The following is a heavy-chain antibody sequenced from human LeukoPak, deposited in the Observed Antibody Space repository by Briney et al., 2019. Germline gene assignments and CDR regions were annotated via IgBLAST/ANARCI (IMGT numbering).Heavy chain of an antibody. Sequence: PGGSLRLSCAASGFTFNNYAMSWVRQAPGKGLEWVSVISGSGGNTHYADSVKGRFTISRDISKNTLYLQMNSLRGEDTAVYYCAKDFRIGYSAHFDYWGQGALVTVSS. CDR3: AKDFRIGYSAHFDY. D-gene: IGHD2-21*01. CDR1: GFTFNNYA. CDR2: ISGSGGNT. J-gene: IGHJ4*02. V-gene: IGHV3-23*01.